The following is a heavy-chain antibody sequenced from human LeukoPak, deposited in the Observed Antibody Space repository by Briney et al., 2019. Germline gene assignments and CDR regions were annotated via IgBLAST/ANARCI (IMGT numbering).Heavy chain of an antibody. CDR3: ARDRDCSSTSCYTGPFDI. Sequence: SETLSLTCTVSGGSISSGGYYWSWIRQPPGKGLEWIGYIYHSGSTYYNPSLKSRVTISVDRSKNQFSLKLSSVTAADTAVYYCARDRDCSSTSCYTGPFDIWGQGTMVTVSS. J-gene: IGHJ3*02. V-gene: IGHV4-30-2*01. CDR1: GGSISSGGYY. D-gene: IGHD2-2*02. CDR2: IYHSGST.